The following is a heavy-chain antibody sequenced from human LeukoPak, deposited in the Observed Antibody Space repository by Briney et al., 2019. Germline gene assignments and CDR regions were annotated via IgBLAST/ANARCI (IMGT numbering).Heavy chain of an antibody. D-gene: IGHD3-9*01. V-gene: IGHV3-23*01. J-gene: IGHJ4*02. CDR1: GFTFSSYS. CDR2: ISGSGGST. Sequence: PGGSLRLSCAASGFTFSSYSMNWVRQAPGKGLEWVSAISGSGGSTYYADSVKGRFTISRDNSKNTLYLQMNSLRAEDTAVYYCAKDGPHYDILTGYGDYWGQGTLATVSS. CDR3: AKDGPHYDILTGYGDY.